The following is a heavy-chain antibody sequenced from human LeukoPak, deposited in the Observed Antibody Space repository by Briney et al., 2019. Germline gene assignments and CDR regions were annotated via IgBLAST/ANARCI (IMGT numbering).Heavy chain of an antibody. D-gene: IGHD4-23*01. CDR3: ARATVATPSEFDY. Sequence: SETLSLTCTVSGDSISSGGYYWSWIRQHPGKGLEWIGYISYSGSTYYNPSLKSRVSISVDTSKNQFSLKLSSVTAADTAVYYCARATVATPSEFDYWGQGTLVTVSS. J-gene: IGHJ4*02. V-gene: IGHV4-31*03. CDR2: ISYSGST. CDR1: GDSISSGGYY.